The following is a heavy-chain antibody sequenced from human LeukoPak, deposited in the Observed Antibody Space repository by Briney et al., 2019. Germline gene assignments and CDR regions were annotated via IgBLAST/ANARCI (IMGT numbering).Heavy chain of an antibody. CDR1: GGSISSGGYS. V-gene: IGHV4-30-4*07. D-gene: IGHD3-22*01. CDR3: AREDYYDSSGYYLDC. CDR2: IYYSGST. J-gene: IGHJ4*02. Sequence: SETLSLTCAVSGGSISSGGYSWSWIRQPPGKGLEWIGYIYYSGSTYYNPSLKSRVTITVDTSKNQFSLKLSYVTAADTAVYYCAREDYYDSSGYYLDCWGQGTLVTVSS.